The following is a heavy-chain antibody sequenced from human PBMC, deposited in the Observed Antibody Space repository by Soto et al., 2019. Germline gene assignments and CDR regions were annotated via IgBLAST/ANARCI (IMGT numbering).Heavy chain of an antibody. CDR2: ISYDGSNK. Sequence: QVQLVESGGGVVQPGRSLRLSCAASGFIFRTYAMHWVRQAPGKGLEWVAIISYDGSNKDYADSVKGRFTISRDNAKYTLYLQMNSLRAEDTAVYYCARVSLQAFDIWGQGTMVTVSS. CDR3: ARVSLQAFDI. V-gene: IGHV3-30-3*01. CDR1: GFIFRTYA. J-gene: IGHJ3*02.